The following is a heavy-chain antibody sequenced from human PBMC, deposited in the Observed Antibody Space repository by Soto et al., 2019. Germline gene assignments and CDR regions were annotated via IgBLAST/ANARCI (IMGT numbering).Heavy chain of an antibody. Sequence: QEQLLASGGAVVQPGKSLRLSCVASGFDFKTYAMNWVRQVPGRGLEWLAVISADGSDAYYTASVKGRFTIARDNSKNTLYLKMSSLTSDDTAHYYCARSYRLWSPYFSFGNQRDNGGQGTLVAVSS. CDR1: GFDFKTYA. CDR2: ISADGSDA. D-gene: IGHD3-3*01. J-gene: IGHJ4*02. V-gene: IGHV3-30*04. CDR3: ARSYRLWSPYFSFGNQRDN.